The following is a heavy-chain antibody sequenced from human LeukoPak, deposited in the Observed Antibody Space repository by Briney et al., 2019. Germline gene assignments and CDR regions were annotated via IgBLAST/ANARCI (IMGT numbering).Heavy chain of an antibody. CDR1: GFTFSSYG. Sequence: GGTLRLSCAASGFTFSSYGMNWVRQAPGKGLEWVSGISPSGGGTYYADSVKGRFTISRDDSKNTLSLQMNSLRVEDTAVYYCAQDLAWGAFDHWGQGTLVTVSS. CDR2: ISPSGGGT. CDR3: AQDLAWGAFDH. D-gene: IGHD7-27*01. V-gene: IGHV3-23*01. J-gene: IGHJ4*02.